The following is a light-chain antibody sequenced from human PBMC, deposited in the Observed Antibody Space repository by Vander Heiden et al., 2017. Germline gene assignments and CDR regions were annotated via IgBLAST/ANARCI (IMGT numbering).Light chain of an antibody. CDR2: DDS. J-gene: IGLJ2*01. V-gene: IGLV3-21*02. Sequence: SHVLTQPPSVSVAPGQTARITCGGNNIGSRSVHWYQQKSGQAPVLVVYDDSDRPSGIPERFSGSNSGNTATLTISGVEAGDEADYYCQVWDSSGDHVIFGGGIKLTVL. CDR1: NIGSRS. CDR3: QVWDSSGDHVI.